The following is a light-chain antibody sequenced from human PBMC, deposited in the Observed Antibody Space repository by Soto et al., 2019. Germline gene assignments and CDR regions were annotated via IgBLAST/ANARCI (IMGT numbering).Light chain of an antibody. Sequence: QSALTQPASVSGSPGQSITISCTGISSDTIKYNFVSWYQHHPGKAPKLMIYEVSNRPSVVSNRFSGSQSVNTASLTISGLQADDEADYSCSSPYKIFDILVFGGGTKLTVL. CDR3: SSPYKIFDILV. V-gene: IGLV2-14*01. CDR2: EVS. J-gene: IGLJ2*01. CDR1: SSDTIKYNF.